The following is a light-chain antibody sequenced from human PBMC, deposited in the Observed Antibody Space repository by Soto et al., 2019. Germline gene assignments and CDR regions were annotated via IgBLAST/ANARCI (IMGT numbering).Light chain of an antibody. V-gene: IGLV1-47*01. J-gene: IGLJ1*01. Sequence: SGTGAPRGGGRITFYRRSPKIGSNYVYWYQQLPGTAPKLLIYRNNQRPSGVPDRFSGSKSGTSASLAISGLRSEDEADYYCAAWDDSLSGPGYVLGTGPKVTAL. CDR2: RNN. CDR3: AAWDDSLSGPGYV. CDR1: SPKIGSNY.